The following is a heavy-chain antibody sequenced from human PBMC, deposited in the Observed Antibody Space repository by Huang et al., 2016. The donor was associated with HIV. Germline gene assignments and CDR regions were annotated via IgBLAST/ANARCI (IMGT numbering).Heavy chain of an antibody. CDR3: ARGIGYSGRYFDY. V-gene: IGHV4-59*01. CDR2: IYYSGST. J-gene: IGHJ4*02. CDR1: GDSISSFY. Sequence: QVQLQESGPGLVKPSETLSLTYPVSGDSISSFYWSWIRQPPGKGLEWIGYIYYSGSTNYNPSLKSRGTISVDTSKNQFSLKLSSVTAADTAVYYCARGIGYSGRYFDYWGQGALVTVSS. D-gene: IGHD6-13*01.